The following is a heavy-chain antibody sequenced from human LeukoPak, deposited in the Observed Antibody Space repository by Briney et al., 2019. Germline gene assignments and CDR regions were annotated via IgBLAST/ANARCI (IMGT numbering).Heavy chain of an antibody. J-gene: IGHJ4*02. Sequence: GGSLRLSCAASGFTFDDYAMHWVRQAPGKGLEWVSLISWDGGSTYYADSVKGRFTISRDNSKNSLYLQMNSLRAEDTALYYCAKDIRYYYDSSGYVNWGQGTLVTVSS. CDR1: GFTFDDYA. V-gene: IGHV3-43D*03. CDR3: AKDIRYYYDSSGYVN. D-gene: IGHD3-22*01. CDR2: ISWDGGST.